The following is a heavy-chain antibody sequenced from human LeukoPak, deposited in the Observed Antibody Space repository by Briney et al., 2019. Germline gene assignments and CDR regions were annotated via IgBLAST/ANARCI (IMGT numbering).Heavy chain of an antibody. V-gene: IGHV1-69*05. CDR1: GGTFISYA. J-gene: IGHJ3*02. D-gene: IGHD3-10*01. CDR3: ARDHTTGNAFDI. CDR2: IIPIFGTA. Sequence: GSSVKVSCKASGGTFISYAISWVRQAPGQGLEWMGGIIPIFGTANYAQKFQGRVTITTDESTSTAYMELSSLRSEDTAVYYCARDHTTGNAFDIWGQGTMVTVSS.